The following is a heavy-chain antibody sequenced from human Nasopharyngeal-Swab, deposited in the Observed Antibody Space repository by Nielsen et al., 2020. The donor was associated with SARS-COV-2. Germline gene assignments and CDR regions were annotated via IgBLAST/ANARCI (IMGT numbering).Heavy chain of an antibody. CDR3: ARSWAVVTNFDY. V-gene: IGHV3-23*01. D-gene: IGHD4-23*01. CDR2: ISGSGGIT. CDR1: GFTFSSYA. J-gene: IGHJ4*02. Sequence: GESLKISCAASGFTFSSYAMSWVRQAPGKGLEWVSGISGSGGITYYADSVKGRFTISRDNSKNTLYLQMNSLRAEGTAVYYCARSWAVVTNFDYWGQGTLVTVSS.